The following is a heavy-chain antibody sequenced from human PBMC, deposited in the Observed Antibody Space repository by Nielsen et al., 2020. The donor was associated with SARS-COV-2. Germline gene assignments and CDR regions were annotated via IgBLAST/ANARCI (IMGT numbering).Heavy chain of an antibody. CDR3: ARVFTMVRGVIKRENYFDY. D-gene: IGHD3-10*01. J-gene: IGHJ4*02. V-gene: IGHV4-59*13. Sequence: PGKGLEWIGSIYYSGSTNYNPSLKSRVTISVDTSKNQFSLKLSSVTAADTAVYYCARVFTMVRGVIKRENYFDYWGQGTLVTVSS. CDR2: IYYSGST.